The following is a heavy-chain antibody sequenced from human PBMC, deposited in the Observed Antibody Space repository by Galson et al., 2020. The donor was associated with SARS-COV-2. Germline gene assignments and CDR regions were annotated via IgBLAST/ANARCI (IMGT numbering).Heavy chain of an antibody. D-gene: IGHD3-22*01. Sequence: GESLKISCAASGFTFSSYSMNWVRQAPGKGLEWVSSISSSSSYIYYADSVKGRFTISRDNAKNSLYLQMNSLRAEDTAVYYCARDLGNNYYDSGGLMDVWGKGTTVSVSS. CDR1: GFTFSSYS. CDR2: ISSSSSYI. CDR3: ARDLGNNYYDSGGLMDV. J-gene: IGHJ6*03. V-gene: IGHV3-21*01.